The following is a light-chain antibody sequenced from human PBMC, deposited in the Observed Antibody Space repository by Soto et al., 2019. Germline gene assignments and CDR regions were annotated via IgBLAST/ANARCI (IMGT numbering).Light chain of an antibody. CDR1: SSNIGSNG. J-gene: IGLJ2*01. V-gene: IGLV1-44*01. CDR3: AAWDDSLYAVV. Sequence: QSVLTQPPSASGTPWQSVTISCSGSSSNIGSNGVTWYQQLPRTAPKPLIYTTNQRPSGVPDRFSGSKSGTSASLAISGLQSEDEADYYCAAWDDSLYAVVFGGGTKLTVL. CDR2: TTN.